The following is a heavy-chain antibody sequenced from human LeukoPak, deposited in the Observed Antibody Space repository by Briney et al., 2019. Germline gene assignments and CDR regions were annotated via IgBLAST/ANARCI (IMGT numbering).Heavy chain of an antibody. J-gene: IGHJ4*02. CDR2: IIPIFGTA. CDR1: GGTFSSYA. D-gene: IGHD6-6*01. Sequence: SVKVSCKASGGTFSSYAISWVRQAPGQGLEWMGGIIPIFGTANYAQKFQGRVTITTDESTSTAYMELSSLRSEDTAVYYCASGLSSIAARRFDYWGQGTLVTVSS. CDR3: ASGLSSIAARRFDY. V-gene: IGHV1-69*05.